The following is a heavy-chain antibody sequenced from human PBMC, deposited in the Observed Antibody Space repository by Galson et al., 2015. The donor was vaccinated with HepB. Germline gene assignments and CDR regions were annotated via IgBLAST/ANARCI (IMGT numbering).Heavy chain of an antibody. CDR3: ARHEDTVTPASFDY. Sequence: TLSLTCTVSGGSISSSSYYWGWIRQPPGKGLEWIGSIYYSGSTYYNPSLKSRVTISVDTSKNQFSLKLSSVTAADTAVYYCARHEDTVTPASFDYWGQGTLVTVSS. CDR2: IYYSGST. J-gene: IGHJ4*02. D-gene: IGHD4-17*01. V-gene: IGHV4-39*01. CDR1: GGSISSSSYY.